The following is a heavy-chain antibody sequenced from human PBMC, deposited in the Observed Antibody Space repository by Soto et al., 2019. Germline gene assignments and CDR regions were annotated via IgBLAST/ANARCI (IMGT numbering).Heavy chain of an antibody. CDR2: IYSGGST. D-gene: IGHD2-21*01. CDR3: ARDVIASNKVYYYYYMDV. V-gene: IGHV3-53*04. Sequence: EVQLVESGGGLVQPGGSLRLSCAAPGFTVSSNYMSWVRQAPGKGLEWVSVIYSGGSTYYADSVKGRFTISRHNSKNTLYLQMNSLRAEDTAVYYCARDVIASNKVYYYYYMDVWGKGTTVTVSS. CDR1: GFTVSSNY. J-gene: IGHJ6*03.